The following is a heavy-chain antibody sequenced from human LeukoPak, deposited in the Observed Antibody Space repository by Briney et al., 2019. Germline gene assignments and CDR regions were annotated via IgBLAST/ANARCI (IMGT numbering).Heavy chain of an antibody. CDR1: GGTFSSYA. J-gene: IGHJ6*02. CDR2: IIPIFGTA. V-gene: IGHV1-69*01. CDR3: ASGYQLPQYPVYYYGMDV. Sequence: SVKVSCKASGGTFSSYAISWVRQAPGQGLEWMGGIIPIFGTANYAQKFQGRVTITADESTSTAYMELSSLRSEDTAVYYCASGYQLPQYPVYYYGMDVWGQGTTVTVSS. D-gene: IGHD2-2*01.